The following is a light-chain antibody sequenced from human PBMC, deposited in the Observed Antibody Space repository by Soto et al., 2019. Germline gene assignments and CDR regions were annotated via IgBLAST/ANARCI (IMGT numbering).Light chain of an antibody. CDR3: QQYSSSPPWT. Sequence: DIVLTQSPDTLSLSPGDRATLSCRASQSFSSSYLAWYQQKSGQAPRLVIYGSTRRATGIPGRFSGSGSGTDFTLTISRLEPEDFAVYFCQQYSSSPPWTFGQGTRVEIK. CDR2: GST. CDR1: QSFSSSY. V-gene: IGKV3-20*01. J-gene: IGKJ1*01.